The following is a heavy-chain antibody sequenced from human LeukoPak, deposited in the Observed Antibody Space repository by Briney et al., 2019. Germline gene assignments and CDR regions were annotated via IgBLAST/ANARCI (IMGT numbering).Heavy chain of an antibody. CDR3: ARGPLPNWATYYFDY. J-gene: IGHJ4*02. CDR1: GYTFTGYY. D-gene: IGHD7-27*01. CDR2: INPNSGGT. Sequence: GASVKVSCKASGYTFTGYYMHWVRQAPGQGLEWMGWINPNSGGTNYAQKFQGRVTMTRDTSTSTAYMELSRLRSDDTAVYYCARGPLPNWATYYFDYWGQGTLVTVSS. V-gene: IGHV1-2*02.